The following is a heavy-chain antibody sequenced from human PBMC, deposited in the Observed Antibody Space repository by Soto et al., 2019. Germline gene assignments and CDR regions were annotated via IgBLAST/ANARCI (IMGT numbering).Heavy chain of an antibody. CDR3: AATTHFYDTRGYCLK. D-gene: IGHD3-22*01. CDR1: AGAFSSYS. V-gene: IGHV1-69*06. Sequence: QVQLVQSGTEVKKPGSSVKVSCKASAGAFSSYSITWVRQAPGQGLEWVGGIVAIVGTTNYAQKFQDRVSITADKSTNTVYMDLSGLTYEDTAVYYCAATTHFYDTRGYCLKWGQGTLVSVSS. CDR2: IVAIVGTT. J-gene: IGHJ4*02.